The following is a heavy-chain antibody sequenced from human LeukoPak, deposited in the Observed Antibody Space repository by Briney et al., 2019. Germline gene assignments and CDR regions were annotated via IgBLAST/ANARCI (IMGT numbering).Heavy chain of an antibody. CDR2: VLYDGSMK. CDR3: ARDPRGPTGYDSPGRDSFDY. CDR1: GFGLGSYN. J-gene: IGHJ4*02. D-gene: IGHD3-22*01. V-gene: IGHV3-30*03. Sequence: SGRSLRLSCAASGFGLGSYNMYWVRQAPGKGLEWVAVVLYDGSMKYYADSVKGRSTISRDNSENTVWLHVSSLGPEDTAVYYCARDPRGPTGYDSPGRDSFDYWGQGTLVTVSS.